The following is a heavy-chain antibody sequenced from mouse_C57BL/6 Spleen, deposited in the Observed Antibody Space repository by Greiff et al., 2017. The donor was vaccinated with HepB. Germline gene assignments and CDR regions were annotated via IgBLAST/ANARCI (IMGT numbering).Heavy chain of an antibody. Sequence: EVMLVESGGGLVKPGGSLKLSCAASGFTFSSYTMSWVRQTPEKRLEWVTTISGGGGNTYYPDSVKGRFTISRDNAKNTLYLQMSSLRSEDTALYYCARRDYGIPFAYWGQGTLVTVSA. D-gene: IGHD1-1*01. CDR3: ARRDYGIPFAY. CDR1: GFTFSSYT. J-gene: IGHJ3*01. CDR2: ISGGGGNT. V-gene: IGHV5-9*01.